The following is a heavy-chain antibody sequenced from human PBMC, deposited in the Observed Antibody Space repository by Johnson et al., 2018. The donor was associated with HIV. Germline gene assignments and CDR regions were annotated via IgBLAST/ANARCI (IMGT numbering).Heavy chain of an antibody. V-gene: IGHV3-11*04. J-gene: IGHJ3*02. CDR1: GLTFSDYD. Sequence: QVQLVESGGGVVQPGRSLRLSCAASGLTFSDYDMSWIRQAPGKGLEWVSYISSSGSTIYYADSVKGRFTISRDNSKTTLYLQMNSLRAEDTAVYDCARAREVDYLDAFDIWGQGTMVTVSS. D-gene: IGHD3-16*01. CDR3: ARAREVDYLDAFDI. CDR2: ISSSGSTI.